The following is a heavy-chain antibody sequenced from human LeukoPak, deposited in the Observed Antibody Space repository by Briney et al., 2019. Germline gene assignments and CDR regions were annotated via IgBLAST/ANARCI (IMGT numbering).Heavy chain of an antibody. D-gene: IGHD2-2*01. V-gene: IGHV1-18*01. Sequence: ASVKVSCKASGYTFTSYGISWVRQAPGQGLEWMGWISAYNGNTNYAQELQGRVTMTTDTSTSTAYMELRSLRSDDTAVYYCARGLVLVPAARPSALDYWGQGTLVTVSS. CDR3: ARGLVLVPAARPSALDY. CDR2: ISAYNGNT. J-gene: IGHJ4*02. CDR1: GYTFTSYG.